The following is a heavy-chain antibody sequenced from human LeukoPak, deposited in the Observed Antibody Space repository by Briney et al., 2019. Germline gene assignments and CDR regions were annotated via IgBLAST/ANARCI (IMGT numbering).Heavy chain of an antibody. CDR2: SDWDDDE. Sequence: SGPALVKPTQTLTLTCTFSGFSLSTTGLCVSLDRQPPGKALEWLARSDWDDDEFYSTSLKTRLSIFKDTSKNHVVRTMTNMDPVDTATYYCERTRGGSGSYYPDYWGQGTLVTVSS. D-gene: IGHD3-10*01. CDR3: ERTRGGSGSYYPDY. J-gene: IGHJ4*02. V-gene: IGHV2-70*17. CDR1: GFSLSTTGLC.